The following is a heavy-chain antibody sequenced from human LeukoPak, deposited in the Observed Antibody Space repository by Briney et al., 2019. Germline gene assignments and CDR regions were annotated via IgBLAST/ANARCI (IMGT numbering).Heavy chain of an antibody. CDR3: VRDGGVSGYDLLDY. J-gene: IGHJ4*02. CDR1: GFTFSAYW. V-gene: IGHV3-7*01. Sequence: GGSLRLSCAASGFTFSAYWMTWVRQAPGKGLEWVANIKEDGTEKNYVDSVKGRFTISRDNAKNSLSLQMNSLRAEDTAVYYCVRDGGVSGYDLLDYWGQGTLVTVSS. CDR2: IKEDGTEK. D-gene: IGHD5-12*01.